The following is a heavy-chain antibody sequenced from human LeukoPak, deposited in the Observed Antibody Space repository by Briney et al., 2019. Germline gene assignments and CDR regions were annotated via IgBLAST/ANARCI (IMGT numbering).Heavy chain of an antibody. D-gene: IGHD3-16*01. V-gene: IGHV3-30*03. Sequence: PGGSLRLSCAASGFTFSSYGMHWVRQAPGKGLEWVAVISFAGSNKYYADSVKGRFTISRDNSKNTLYLQMNSLRAEDTAVYYCAHLGEGDAFDIWGQGTMVTVSS. J-gene: IGHJ3*02. CDR2: ISFAGSNK. CDR1: GFTFSSYG. CDR3: AHLGEGDAFDI.